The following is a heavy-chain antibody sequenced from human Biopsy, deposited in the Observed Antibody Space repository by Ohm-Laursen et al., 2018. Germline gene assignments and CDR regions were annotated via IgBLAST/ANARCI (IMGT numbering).Heavy chain of an antibody. CDR3: ARRPYGGTRYWYFDL. CDR1: GGSVSSGGFY. CDR2: IYYSGTT. V-gene: IGHV4-31*01. J-gene: IGHJ2*01. D-gene: IGHD4-23*01. Sequence: SQTLSLTCTVSGGSVSSGGFYWSWIRQHPGKGLEWIGYIYYSGTTYYNPSLKSLVTISVDTSKNQFSLKLNSVTAADTAVYYCARRPYGGTRYWYFDLWSRGTLATVSS.